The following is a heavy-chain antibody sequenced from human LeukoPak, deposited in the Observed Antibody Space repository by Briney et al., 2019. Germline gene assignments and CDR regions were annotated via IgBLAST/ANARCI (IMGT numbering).Heavy chain of an antibody. CDR1: GYSVSSTYY. V-gene: IGHV4-38-2*02. CDR2: IYHSGDA. CDR3: ARVSRRSDYASDSFEI. J-gene: IGHJ3*02. Sequence: PSETLSLTCSVSGYSVSSTYYWGWIRQSPGKGPEWIGSIYHSGDAYYNPSLKSRLIILIDTSKNQFSVQLSSVTAADTAVYYCARVSRRSDYASDSFEIWGQGTMVTVSS. D-gene: IGHD4-17*01.